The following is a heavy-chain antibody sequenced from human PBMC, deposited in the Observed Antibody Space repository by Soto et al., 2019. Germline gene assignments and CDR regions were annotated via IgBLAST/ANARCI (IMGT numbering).Heavy chain of an antibody. Sequence: QVQLVEAGGGVVQPGRSLRLSCAASGFTFSSYGMHWVRQAPGKGLEWVAVISYDGSNKYYADSVKGRFTISRDNSKNTLYLQMNSLRAEGTAVYYCAKDLMATIGDYYYGMDVWGQGTTVTVSS. D-gene: IGHD5-12*01. CDR2: ISYDGSNK. V-gene: IGHV3-30*18. CDR3: AKDLMATIGDYYYGMDV. J-gene: IGHJ6*02. CDR1: GFTFSSYG.